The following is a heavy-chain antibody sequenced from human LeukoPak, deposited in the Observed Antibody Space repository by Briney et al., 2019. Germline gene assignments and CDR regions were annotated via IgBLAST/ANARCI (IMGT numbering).Heavy chain of an antibody. CDR1: GFTFDDYA. D-gene: IGHD4-17*01. CDR3: ARDREQGLRDNWFDP. V-gene: IGHV3-9*01. CDR2: ISWNSFTI. Sequence: PGGSLRLSCAASGFTFDDYAMHWVRQAPGKGLEWVSGISWNSFTIGYADSVKGRFTISRDNAKNTLYLQMNSLRAEDTAVYYCARDREQGLRDNWFDPWGQGTLVTVSS. J-gene: IGHJ5*02.